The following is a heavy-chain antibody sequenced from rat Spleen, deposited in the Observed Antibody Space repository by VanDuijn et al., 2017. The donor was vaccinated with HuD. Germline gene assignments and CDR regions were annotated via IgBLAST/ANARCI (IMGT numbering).Heavy chain of an antibody. CDR2: ISTGGGNT. Sequence: EVQLVESGGGLVQPGRSMKLSCAASGFTFSNYYMAWVRQAPTKGLELVASISTGGGNTYYRDSVKGRFTISRDNAKSTLYMQMDSLRSEETATHYCGRHGDTVAALCYWGEGVLVTVSS. CDR3: GRHGDTVAALCY. CDR1: GFTFSNYY. J-gene: IGHJ2*01. V-gene: IGHV5S11*01. D-gene: IGHD1-2*01.